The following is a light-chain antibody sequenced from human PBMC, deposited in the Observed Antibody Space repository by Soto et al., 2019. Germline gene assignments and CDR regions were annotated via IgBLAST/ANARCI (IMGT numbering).Light chain of an antibody. CDR1: SGSIASNY. CDR3: QSYDSSNVV. Sequence: NFMLTQPHSVSESPGKTVTISCTRSSGSIASNYVQWYQQRPGSAPTTVIYEDNQRPSGVPDRFSGSIDSSSTSASLTISGLKTEDEADYCCQSYDSSNVVFGGGTKVTVL. V-gene: IGLV6-57*04. CDR2: EDN. J-gene: IGLJ2*01.